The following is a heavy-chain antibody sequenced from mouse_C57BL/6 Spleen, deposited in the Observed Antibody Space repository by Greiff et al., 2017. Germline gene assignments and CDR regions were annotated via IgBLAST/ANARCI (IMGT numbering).Heavy chain of an antibody. CDR1: GYTFTDYY. CDR2: IFPGSGST. D-gene: IGHD1-1*01. Sequence: QVQLKESGPELVKPGASVKISCKASGYTFTDYYINWVKQRPGQGLEWIGWIFPGSGSTYYNEKFKGKATLTVDKSSSTAYMLLSSLTSEDSAVYFCARSGGISTTLGPFDDWGKGTTLTVSS. V-gene: IGHV1-75*01. J-gene: IGHJ2*01. CDR3: ARSGGISTTLGPFDD.